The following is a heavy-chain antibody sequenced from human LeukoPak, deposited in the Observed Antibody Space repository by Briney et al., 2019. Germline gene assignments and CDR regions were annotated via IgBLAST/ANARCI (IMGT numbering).Heavy chain of an antibody. CDR2: ISSSSSYI. D-gene: IGHD4-23*01. V-gene: IGHV3-21*01. CDR1: GFTFSSYS. CDR3: ARGRPHGNDY. Sequence: GGSLRLSCAASGFTFSSYSMNWVRQAPGKGLEWVSSISSSSSYIYYADSVKGRFSISRDNAKNTLYLQMNSLRVEDTAVYYCARGRPHGNDYWGQGTLVTVSS. J-gene: IGHJ4*02.